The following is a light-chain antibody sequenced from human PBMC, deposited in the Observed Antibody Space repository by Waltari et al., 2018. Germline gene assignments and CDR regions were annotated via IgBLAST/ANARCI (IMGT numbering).Light chain of an antibody. V-gene: IGKV3-15*01. CDR2: DIS. CDR1: QSVDYK. J-gene: IGKJ4*01. Sequence: EVVMTQSPATLSVSPGERATLFCRPSQSVDYKLAWYQHKPGQAPRLLIYDISTRIPGIPARFSGGGSGTLFTLTISSLQSEDFAVYYCQQYDSWPQTFGGGTKVEIK. CDR3: QQYDSWPQT.